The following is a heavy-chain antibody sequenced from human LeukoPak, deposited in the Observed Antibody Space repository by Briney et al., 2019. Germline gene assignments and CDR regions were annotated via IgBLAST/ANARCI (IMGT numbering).Heavy chain of an antibody. CDR1: GGTFSSYA. V-gene: IGHV1-69*13. J-gene: IGHJ3*02. Sequence: VASVKVSCKASGGTFSSYAISWVRQAPGQGLEWMGGTIPVFGTAIYAQKFQGRVTITADESTSTAYMELSTLRSEDTAVYYCARDQGIEEEWHIGYDAFDIWGQGTMVTVSS. D-gene: IGHD2-21*01. CDR3: ARDQGIEEEWHIGYDAFDI. CDR2: TIPVFGTA.